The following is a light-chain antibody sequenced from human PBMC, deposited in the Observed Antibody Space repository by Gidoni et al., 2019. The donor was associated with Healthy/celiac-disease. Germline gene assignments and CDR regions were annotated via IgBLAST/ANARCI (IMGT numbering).Light chain of an antibody. CDR2: AAS. CDR1: QSISSY. J-gene: IGKJ4*01. CDR3: QQSYSTPLT. V-gene: IGKV1-39*01. Sequence: SQSISSYLNWYQQKPGKAPKLLIYAASSLQSGVPSRFSGSGSGTDFTLTISSLQPEDFATYYCQQSYSTPLTFGGGTKVEIK.